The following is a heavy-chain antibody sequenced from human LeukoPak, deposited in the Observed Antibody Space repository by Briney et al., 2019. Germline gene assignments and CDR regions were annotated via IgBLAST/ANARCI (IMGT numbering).Heavy chain of an antibody. D-gene: IGHD2-21*02. V-gene: IGHV4-39*07. Sequence: PSETLSLTCTVSGGSISSSSYYWVWIPQPPGKGLEWIGSIYYSGSTYYNPSLKSRVTISVDTSKNQFSLKLSSVTAADTAVYYCARDTGDSDAFDIWGQGTMVTVSS. CDR1: GGSISSSSYY. CDR2: IYYSGST. J-gene: IGHJ3*02. CDR3: ARDTGDSDAFDI.